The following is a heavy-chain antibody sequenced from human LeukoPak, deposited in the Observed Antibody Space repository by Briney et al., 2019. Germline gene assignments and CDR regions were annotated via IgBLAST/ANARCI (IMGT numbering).Heavy chain of an antibody. CDR2: ISCNGGST. CDR3: ARDRHYDSSGYYAWGLYFQN. Sequence: GGSLRLSCAASGFTFSSYAMHWVRQAPGKGLEYVSAISCNGGSTYYANSVKGRFTISRDNSKNTLYLQMNSLRAEDTAVYYCARDRHYDSSGYYAWGLYFQNWGQGTLVTVSS. CDR1: GFTFSSYA. D-gene: IGHD3-22*01. J-gene: IGHJ1*01. V-gene: IGHV3-64*01.